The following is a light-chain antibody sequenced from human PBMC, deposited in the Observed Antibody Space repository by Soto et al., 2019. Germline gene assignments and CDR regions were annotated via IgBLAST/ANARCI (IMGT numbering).Light chain of an antibody. CDR1: QSVGSN. CDR2: GAS. CDR3: QEYYDSSHT. J-gene: IGKJ2*01. V-gene: IGKV3-15*01. Sequence: EMVMTQSPSTLYVSAGESATLSCRASQSVGSNLAWYQQKPGKAPRLLIYGASSRPTGTPARFSGSGSGTDFTLSISSLQSEDFAVYYCQEYYDSSHTFGQGTQLDIK.